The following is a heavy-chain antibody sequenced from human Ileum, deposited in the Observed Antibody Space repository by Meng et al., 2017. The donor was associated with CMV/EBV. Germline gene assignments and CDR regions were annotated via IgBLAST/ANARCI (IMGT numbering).Heavy chain of an antibody. D-gene: IGHD1-26*01. CDR2: TYYRSKWSN. Sequence: ISGDSVSSKYVTWNWIRPSPSRGLEWLGRTYYRSKWSNDYEESLKSRITINPDTSKNQFSLQLNSVSPEDTAVYYCARATSGRFDYWGQGTLVTVSS. V-gene: IGHV6-1*01. J-gene: IGHJ4*02. CDR3: ARATSGRFDY. CDR1: GDSVSSKYVT.